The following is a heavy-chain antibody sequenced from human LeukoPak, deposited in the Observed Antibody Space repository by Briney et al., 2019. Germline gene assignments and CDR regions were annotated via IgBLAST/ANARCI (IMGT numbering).Heavy chain of an antibody. Sequence: PSETLSLTCTVSGGSISSYYWSWIRQPPGKGLEWIGYIYYSGSTNYNPSLKSRVTISVDTSKNQFSLKLSSVTAADTAVYYCARGHPLFSIFGVVTTFDYWGQGTLVTVSS. CDR1: GGSISSYY. CDR3: ARGHPLFSIFGVVTTFDY. CDR2: IYYSGST. D-gene: IGHD3-3*01. J-gene: IGHJ4*02. V-gene: IGHV4-59*01.